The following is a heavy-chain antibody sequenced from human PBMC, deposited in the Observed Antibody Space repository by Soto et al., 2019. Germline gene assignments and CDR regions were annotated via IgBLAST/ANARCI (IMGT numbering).Heavy chain of an antibody. V-gene: IGHV5-51*01. CDR2: IYPGDSDT. J-gene: IGHJ4*02. Sequence: GQSLKISCKGSGYSFTSYWIGWVRQMPWKGLEWMGRIYPGDSDTRYSPSFQGQVTISADKPISTAYLQGSSLKASDTAMYYCARRGIYSNYVFDYWGQGTLVTVSS. CDR1: GYSFTSYW. D-gene: IGHD4-4*01. CDR3: ARRGIYSNYVFDY.